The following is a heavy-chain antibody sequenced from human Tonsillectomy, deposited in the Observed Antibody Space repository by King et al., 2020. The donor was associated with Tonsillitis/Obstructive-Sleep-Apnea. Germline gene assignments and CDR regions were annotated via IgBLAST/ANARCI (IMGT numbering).Heavy chain of an antibody. CDR1: GGSIRSSSYN. CDR3: ARSLCSSTSCYKDDAFDI. Sequence: QLQESGPGLVKPSETLSLTCTVSGGSIRSSSYNWGWIRQPPGKGLEWTGSIYYSGSTYYNPSLKSRVTISVDTSKNQFSLKLSSVTAADTAVYYCARSLCSSTSCYKDDAFDIWGQGTMVTVSS. CDR2: IYYSGST. V-gene: IGHV4-39*01. D-gene: IGHD2-2*02. J-gene: IGHJ3*02.